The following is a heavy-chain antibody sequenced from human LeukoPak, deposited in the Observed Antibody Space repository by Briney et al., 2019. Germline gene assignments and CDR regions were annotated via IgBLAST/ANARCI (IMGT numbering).Heavy chain of an antibody. CDR2: IIPIFGTA. D-gene: IGHD6-13*01. V-gene: IGHV1-69*06. Sequence: ASVKVSFKASGGTFIGYAVSWVRQAPGQGLEWMGGIIPIFGTANYAQKFQGRVTITADKSTSTAYMELSSLRSEDTAVYYCARLYSSSTDYWGQGTLVTVSS. J-gene: IGHJ4*02. CDR1: GGTFIGYA. CDR3: ARLYSSSTDY.